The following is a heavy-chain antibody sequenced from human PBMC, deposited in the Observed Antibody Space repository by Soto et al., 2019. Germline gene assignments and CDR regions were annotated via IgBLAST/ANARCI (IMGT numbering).Heavy chain of an antibody. Sequence: GGSLRLSCAASGFTFISYAMSWVRQAPGKGLEWVSAISGSGGSTYYADSVKGRFTISGDNSKNTLYLQMNSLRAEDTAVYYCAKDPYPYYDFWSGPGISWFDPWGQGTLVTVSS. CDR3: AKDPYPYYDFWSGPGISWFDP. CDR1: GFTFISYA. J-gene: IGHJ5*02. CDR2: ISGSGGST. D-gene: IGHD3-3*01. V-gene: IGHV3-23*01.